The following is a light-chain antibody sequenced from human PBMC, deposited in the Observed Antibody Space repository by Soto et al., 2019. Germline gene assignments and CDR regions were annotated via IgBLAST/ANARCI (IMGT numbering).Light chain of an antibody. CDR1: QATFNY. CDR3: QQLNSHPRT. Sequence: DIQLTQSPIFLSASVGDRVTISCRASQATFNYLAWDQQKPGKAPNLLIVGASTLQSGVPSRFSGSGSGTEFTLTIRSLQPEDFATYYCQQLNSHPRTFGQGTKGDIK. J-gene: IGKJ2*01. V-gene: IGKV1-9*01. CDR2: GAS.